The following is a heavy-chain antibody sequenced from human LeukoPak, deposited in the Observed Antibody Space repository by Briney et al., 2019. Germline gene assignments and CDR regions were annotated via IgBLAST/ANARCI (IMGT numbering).Heavy chain of an antibody. Sequence: GGSLRLSCAASGFTFSTYYMNWARQAPGKGLVWVARIKGDGSSTIYADSVKGRFTISRDNSKNTLYLQTSSLRAEDTAVYYCARASTTVPNLLDHWGRGTLVTVSS. J-gene: IGHJ4*02. CDR1: GFTFSTYY. D-gene: IGHD4-17*01. CDR3: ARASTTVPNLLDH. V-gene: IGHV3-74*01. CDR2: IKGDGSST.